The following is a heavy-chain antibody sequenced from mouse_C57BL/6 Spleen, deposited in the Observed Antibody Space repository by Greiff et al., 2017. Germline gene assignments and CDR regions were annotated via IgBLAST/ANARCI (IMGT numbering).Heavy chain of an antibody. Sequence: EVQLQQSGPELVKPGASVKISCKASGYTFTDYYMNWVKQSHGKSLEWIGDINPNNGGTSYNQKFKGKATLTVDKSSSTAYMELRSLTSEDSAVYYCARDSSGDVNFDYWGQGTTLTVSS. CDR2: INPNNGGT. D-gene: IGHD3-2*02. CDR1: GYTFTDYY. CDR3: ARDSSGDVNFDY. J-gene: IGHJ2*01. V-gene: IGHV1-26*01.